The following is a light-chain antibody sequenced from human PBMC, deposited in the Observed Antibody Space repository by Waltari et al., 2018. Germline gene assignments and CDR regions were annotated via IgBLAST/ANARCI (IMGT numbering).Light chain of an antibody. CDR1: SGDVGNYNL. Sequence: QSTLTQPASVSGSLGQSITISCIGTSGDVGNYNLVSWYKQHPGKAPKFMIYGVNKRPSGVSNRFSGSKSGNTASLTISGLQGEDEAIYFCSSYAAYNTVIFGGGTKVTVL. J-gene: IGLJ2*01. CDR3: SSYAAYNTVI. CDR2: GVN. V-gene: IGLV2-23*02.